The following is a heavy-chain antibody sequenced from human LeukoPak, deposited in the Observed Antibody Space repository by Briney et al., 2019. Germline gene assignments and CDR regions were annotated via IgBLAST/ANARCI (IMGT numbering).Heavy chain of an antibody. CDR3: ARGTTVIDY. CDR2: IYYSGST. J-gene: IGHJ4*02. CDR1: GGSISSSSYY. Sequence: SETLSLTCTVSGGSISSSSYYWGWIRQPPGEGLEWIGSIYYSGSTYYNPSLKSRVTISVDTSKNQFSLKLSSVTAADTAVYYCARGTTVIDYWGQGTLVTVSS. V-gene: IGHV4-39*01. D-gene: IGHD4-17*01.